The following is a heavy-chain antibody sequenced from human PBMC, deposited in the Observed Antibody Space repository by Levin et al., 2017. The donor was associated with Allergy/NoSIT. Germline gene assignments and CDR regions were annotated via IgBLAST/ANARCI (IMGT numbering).Heavy chain of an antibody. D-gene: IGHD4-17*01. J-gene: IGHJ4*02. CDR2: IYYSGST. Sequence: SQTLSLTCTVSGGSVSSGSYYWSWIRQPPGKGLEWIGYIYYSGSTNYNPSLKSRVTISVDTSKNQFSLKLSSVTAADTAVYYCARDSLEGYGDYVWTDVGVYWGQGTLVTVSS. CDR1: GGSVSSGSYY. CDR3: ARDSLEGYGDYVWTDVGVY. V-gene: IGHV4-61*01.